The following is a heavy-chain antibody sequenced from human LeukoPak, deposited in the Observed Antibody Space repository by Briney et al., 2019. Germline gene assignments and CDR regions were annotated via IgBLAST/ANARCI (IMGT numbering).Heavy chain of an antibody. CDR3: ARAPSEIGGYYPEYFRH. CDR2: IKSDGRT. Sequence: GGSLRLSCAAAGFTSSNYWMHWVRQAPGKGLVWVSRIKSDGRTNYAESVKGRFTISRDNAKNTVSLLMNSLRAEDTGVYYCARAPSEIGGYYPEYFRHWGQGTLVTVSS. D-gene: IGHD3-22*01. V-gene: IGHV3-74*01. CDR1: GFTSSNYW. J-gene: IGHJ1*01.